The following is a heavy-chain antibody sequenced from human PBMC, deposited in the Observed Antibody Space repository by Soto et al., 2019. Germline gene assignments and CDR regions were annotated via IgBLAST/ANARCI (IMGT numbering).Heavy chain of an antibody. D-gene: IGHD3-22*01. V-gene: IGHV3-23*01. CDR1: GFTFGSYA. J-gene: IGHJ4*02. CDR2: MSGSAGST. CDR3: AKDLNEDYYDSAEPLGAFDY. Sequence: EVQLLESGGGLVRPGGSLRLSCAASGFTFGSYAMNWVRQAPGKGLVWVSAMSGSAGSTYYADSVKGRFTISRDNSKNTLYLQMNSLRAEDTALYFCAKDLNEDYYDSAEPLGAFDYWGQGSLVTVS.